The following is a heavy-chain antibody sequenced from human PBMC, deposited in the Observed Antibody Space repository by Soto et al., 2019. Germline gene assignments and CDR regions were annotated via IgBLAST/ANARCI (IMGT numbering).Heavy chain of an antibody. V-gene: IGHV3-74*01. Sequence: EVQLVESGGGLVQPGGSLRLSCAASGFTFSSYWMHWVRQAPGKGLVWVSRINSDGSSTNYADSVKGRFTISRDNAKNTLSLQMNSLRAEDTAVSYCARGVRLTWYFDLWGRGTLVTVSS. CDR1: GFTFSSYW. D-gene: IGHD2-8*01. CDR3: ARGVRLTWYFDL. J-gene: IGHJ2*01. CDR2: INSDGSST.